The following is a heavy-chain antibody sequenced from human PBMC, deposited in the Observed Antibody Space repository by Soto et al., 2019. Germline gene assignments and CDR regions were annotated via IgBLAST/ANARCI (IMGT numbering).Heavy chain of an antibody. D-gene: IGHD4-17*01. CDR2: INPNSGRT. CDR3: ARESGGTTATLDYYYFYMDV. J-gene: IGHJ6*03. Sequence: QVQLVQSGAEVKKPGASVKVSCKASGYAFSQFYIHWMRQAPGQGLEWMGGINPNSGRTKFAQNFQGWVTMTRDTSIKTVYMELSGLKSDATAVYYCARESGGTTATLDYYYFYMDVWGKGTTVTVSS. CDR1: GYAFSQFY. V-gene: IGHV1-2*04.